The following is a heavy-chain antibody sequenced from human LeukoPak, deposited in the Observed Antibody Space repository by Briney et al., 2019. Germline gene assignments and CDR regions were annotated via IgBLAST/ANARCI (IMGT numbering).Heavy chain of an antibody. Sequence: SVKVSCKASGSTFSSYAISWVRQAPGQGLEWMGGIIPIFGTANYAQKFQGRVTITADESTSTAYMELSSLKSGGTAVYYCAREMATVSPGNYYMDVWGKGTTVTVSS. CDR3: AREMATVSPGNYYMDV. D-gene: IGHD5-24*01. J-gene: IGHJ6*03. CDR2: IIPIFGTA. CDR1: GSTFSSYA. V-gene: IGHV1-69*13.